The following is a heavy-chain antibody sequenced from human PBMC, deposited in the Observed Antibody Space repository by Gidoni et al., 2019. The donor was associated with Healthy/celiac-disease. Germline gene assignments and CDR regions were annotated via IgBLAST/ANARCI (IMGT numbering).Heavy chain of an antibody. J-gene: IGHJ6*02. V-gene: IGHV4-34*01. CDR3: ARGRAYYDFWSGYYGADYYYYGMDV. D-gene: IGHD3-3*01. CDR1: GGSFSGYY. Sequence: QVQLQQWGAGLLKPSETLSLTCAVYGGSFSGYYWSWLRQPPGKGLEWIGEINHRGSTNYNPSLKSRVTISVDTSKNQFSLKLSSVTAADTAVYYCARGRAYYDFWSGYYGADYYYYGMDVWGQGTTVTVSS. CDR2: INHRGST.